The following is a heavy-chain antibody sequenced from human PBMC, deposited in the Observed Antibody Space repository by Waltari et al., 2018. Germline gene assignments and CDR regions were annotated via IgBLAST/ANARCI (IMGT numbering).Heavy chain of an antibody. J-gene: IGHJ6*02. CDR1: GYTFTGYY. Sequence: QVQLVQSGAEVKKPGASVKVSCKASGYTFTGYYMHWVRQAPGQGLEWMGRINPNSGGTNYAQKFQGRVTMTRDTSISTAYMELSRLRSDDTAVYYCARDPGAYYYYYGMDVWGQGTTVTVSS. CDR3: ARDPGAYYYYYGMDV. CDR2: INPNSGGT. V-gene: IGHV1-2*06.